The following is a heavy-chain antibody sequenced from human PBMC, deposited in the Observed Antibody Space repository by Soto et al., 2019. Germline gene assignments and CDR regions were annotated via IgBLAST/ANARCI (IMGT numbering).Heavy chain of an antibody. D-gene: IGHD1-1*01. CDR2: IYATGTT. CDR3: VRDGTKTLRDWFDP. CDR1: GASISGFY. J-gene: IGHJ5*02. V-gene: IGHV4-4*07. Sequence: SETLSLTCTVSGASISGFYWSWIRKSAGKGPEWIGRIYATGTTDYNPSLKSRVMMSVDTSKKQFSLKLRSVTAADTAVYYCVRDGTKTLRDWFDPWGQGISVTVSS.